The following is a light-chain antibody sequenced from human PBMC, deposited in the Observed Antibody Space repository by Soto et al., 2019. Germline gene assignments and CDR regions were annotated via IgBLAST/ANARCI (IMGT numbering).Light chain of an antibody. CDR1: QSISSW. J-gene: IGKJ4*01. Sequence: DIQITQSPSTLSASVGDRVTITCRAIQSISSWLACYQQKPGKAPKLLIFDASSLESGTPSRFSGRRSGTQFTLTINGLQPDDFATYYCQQYDNYKPLTFGGGTKVDIK. CDR2: DAS. V-gene: IGKV1-5*01. CDR3: QQYDNYKPLT.